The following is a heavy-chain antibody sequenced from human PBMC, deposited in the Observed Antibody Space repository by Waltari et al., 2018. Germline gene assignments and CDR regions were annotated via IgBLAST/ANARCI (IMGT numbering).Heavy chain of an antibody. CDR3: ARDSVYYGSGSPTDY. V-gene: IGHV3-30*04. CDR2: ISYDGSNK. Sequence: APGKGLEWVAVISYDGSNKYYVDSVKGRFTISRDNSKNTLYLQMNSLRAEDTAVYYCARDSVYYGSGSPTDYWGQGTLVTVSS. D-gene: IGHD3-10*01. J-gene: IGHJ4*02.